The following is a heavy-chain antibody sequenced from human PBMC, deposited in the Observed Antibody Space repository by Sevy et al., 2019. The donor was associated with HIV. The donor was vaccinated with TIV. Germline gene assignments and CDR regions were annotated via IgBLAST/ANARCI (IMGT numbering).Heavy chain of an antibody. J-gene: IGHJ4*02. D-gene: IGHD3-3*01. Sequence: ASVKVSCKASGYIFSGYYFYWVRQAPGQGLELMGWINPESGDTNYARKFQGRVTMTRDTSVTTAYMTLSRLKSNDTALYYCARAPLVSYYDFWKRAPDYWGQGTLVTVSS. V-gene: IGHV1-2*02. CDR2: INPESGDT. CDR3: ARAPLVSYYDFWKRAPDY. CDR1: GYIFSGYY.